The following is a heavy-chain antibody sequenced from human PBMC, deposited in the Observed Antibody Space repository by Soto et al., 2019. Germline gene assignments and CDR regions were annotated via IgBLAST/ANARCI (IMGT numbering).Heavy chain of an antibody. CDR3: AKVKAAAVGSYYYYMDV. CDR2: ISGSGGST. Sequence: GGSLRLSCAASGFTFSSYAMSWVRQAPGKGLEWVSAISGSGGSTYYADSVKGRFTISRDHSKNTLYLQMNSLRAEDTAVYYCAKVKAAAVGSYYYYMDVWGKGTTVTVSS. D-gene: IGHD6-13*01. J-gene: IGHJ6*03. V-gene: IGHV3-23*01. CDR1: GFTFSSYA.